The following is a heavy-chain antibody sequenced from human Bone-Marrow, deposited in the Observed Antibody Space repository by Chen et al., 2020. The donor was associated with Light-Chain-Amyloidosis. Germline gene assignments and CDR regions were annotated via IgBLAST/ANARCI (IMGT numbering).Heavy chain of an antibody. D-gene: IGHD6-6*01. J-gene: IGHJ4*02. CDR1: GFTFDDYA. V-gene: IGHV3-9*01. CDR2: INWDSGFI. CDR3: VKDVENSSPSYFDY. Sequence: EVQLVESGGGLVQPVRSLRLSCAASGFTFDDYAMHWVRLVPGKGLEWVSGINWDSGFIDYADSVKGRFTISRDNAKNSLYLQMNSLRTEDTALYYCVKDVENSSPSYFDYWGQGTLVTVSS.